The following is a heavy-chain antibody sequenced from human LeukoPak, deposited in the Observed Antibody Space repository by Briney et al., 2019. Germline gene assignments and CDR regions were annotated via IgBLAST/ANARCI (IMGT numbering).Heavy chain of an antibody. CDR3: VKDDNHYGSIENDH. D-gene: IGHD3-10*01. CDR1: GFIFNEYA. J-gene: IGHJ5*02. CDR2: ITHDGNTA. V-gene: IGHV3-30-3*01. Sequence: GGSLRLSCAPSGFIFNEYAMHWVGQAPANALEWVATITHDGNTAYYADSVKGRFTISRDSSKNTVSLQMNSLRPEDTALYHCVKDDNHYGSIENDHWGQGNLVTVSS.